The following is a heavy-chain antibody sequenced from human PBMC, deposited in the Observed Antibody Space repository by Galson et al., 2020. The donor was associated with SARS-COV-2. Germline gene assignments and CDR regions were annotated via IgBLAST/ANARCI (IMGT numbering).Heavy chain of an antibody. J-gene: IGHJ2*01. D-gene: IGHD3-22*01. CDR3: ARQGVNMIVLVTVPGWFFDL. Sequence: SETLSLTCAVSGYSISTTNYWGWVRQPPGKGLEWIGSIYPSGRTYYNPSLKSRVTISLDTSRNQFSLTLHSVTAADTALYYCARQGVNMIVLVTVPGWFFDLWGRGTLVSVSS. V-gene: IGHV4-38-2*01. CDR1: GYSISTTNY. CDR2: IYPSGRT.